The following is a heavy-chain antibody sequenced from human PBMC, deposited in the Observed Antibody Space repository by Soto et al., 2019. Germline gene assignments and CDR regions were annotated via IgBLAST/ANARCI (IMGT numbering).Heavy chain of an antibody. CDR1: GGSFSGYY. V-gene: IGHV4-34*01. D-gene: IGHD2-21*02. CDR3: ASFYLVCGGDCYSHTDY. J-gene: IGHJ4*02. CDR2: INHSGST. Sequence: LSLTCAVYGGSFSGYYWSWIRQPPGKGLEWIGEINHSGSTNYNPSLKSRVTISVDTSKNQFSLKLSSVTAADTAVYYCASFYLVCGGDCYSHTDYWGQGTLVTVSS.